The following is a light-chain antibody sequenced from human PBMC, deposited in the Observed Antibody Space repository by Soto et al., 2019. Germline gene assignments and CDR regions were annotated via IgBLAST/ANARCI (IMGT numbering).Light chain of an antibody. J-gene: IGKJ2*01. Sequence: EIVLTQSPATLSLSPGERATLSCRASQSFSSYLAWYQQKPGQAPRLLIYDASNRATGIPARFSGSGSGTDFTLTISSLEPEDCAVYYCQQRSNWPPYTFGQGTKLEIK. CDR3: QQRSNWPPYT. CDR1: QSFSSY. CDR2: DAS. V-gene: IGKV3-11*01.